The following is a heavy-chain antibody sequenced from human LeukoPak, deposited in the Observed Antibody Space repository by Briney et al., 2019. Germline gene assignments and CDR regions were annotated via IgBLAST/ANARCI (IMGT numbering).Heavy chain of an antibody. CDR1: GFTFSSYG. Sequence: GGSLRLSCAASGFTFSSYGMHWVRQAPGKGLEWVAFIRYDGSNKYYADSVKGRFTISRDNSKNTLYVQMNSLRAEDTAVYYCAREALRFLEWSTHAFDIWGQGTMVTVSS. D-gene: IGHD3-3*01. V-gene: IGHV3-30*02. J-gene: IGHJ3*02. CDR3: AREALRFLEWSTHAFDI. CDR2: IRYDGSNK.